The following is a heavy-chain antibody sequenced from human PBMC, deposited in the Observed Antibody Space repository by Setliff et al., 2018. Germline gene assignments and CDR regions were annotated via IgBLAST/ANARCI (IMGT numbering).Heavy chain of an antibody. J-gene: IGHJ4*01. CDR3: ARQAGLRGYYGSNSLYYFDF. CDR2: IYYTGDT. V-gene: IGHV4-39*01. D-gene: IGHD3-10*01. Sequence: PSETLSLTCTVSNGSISISDFYWGWIRQSPGKGLEWIGSIYYTGDTWYKQSLEGRVTISVDTPKNQFSLGLTSVTAADTAVYYCARQAGLRGYYGSNSLYYFDFWGRGTLVTVS. CDR1: NGSISISDFY.